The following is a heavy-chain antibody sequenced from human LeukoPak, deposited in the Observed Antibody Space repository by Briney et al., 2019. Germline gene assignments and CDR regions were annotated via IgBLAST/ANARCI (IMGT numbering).Heavy chain of an antibody. CDR3: AHGSMYQLDY. J-gene: IGHJ4*02. D-gene: IGHD2-2*01. CDR1: GFTFSSYG. CDR2: IIGGAGGT. Sequence: GGTLRLSCAASGFTFSSYGMSWVRQAPGKGLEWVSGIIGGAGGTYYADSVKGRFTISRDNAKNTLYLQMNSLRAEDTAVYYCAHGSMYQLDYWGQGTLVTVSS. V-gene: IGHV3-23*01.